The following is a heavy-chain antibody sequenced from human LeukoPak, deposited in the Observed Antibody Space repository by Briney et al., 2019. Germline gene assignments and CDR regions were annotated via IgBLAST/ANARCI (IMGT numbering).Heavy chain of an antibody. J-gene: IGHJ5*02. V-gene: IGHV4-34*01. CDR2: INHPGST. CDR1: GVSLNHYY. CDR3: AMLLYHSGRPGP. D-gene: IGHD2/OR15-2a*01. Sequence: SETLSLTCAVYGVSLNHYYWTWIRQPPGKGLEWIGEINHPGSTNYNPSLKSRVTISIDTSKNQFSLKVNSVTAADTAVYYCAMLLYHSGRPGPWGQGTLVTVSS.